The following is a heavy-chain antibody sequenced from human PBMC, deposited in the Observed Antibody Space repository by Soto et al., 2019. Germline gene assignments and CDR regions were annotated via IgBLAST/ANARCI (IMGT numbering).Heavy chain of an antibody. V-gene: IGHV4-39*01. CDR1: GGSIGSSSYY. J-gene: IGHJ3*01. Sequence: SEALSRTGTVSGGSIGSSSYYWGWIRQPPGKGLEWNGSIYYSGSTYYNPPLKSRATISVATSKNQFSLKLRSVTAADTAVYYCASLSAAFLERFTAADNAFDLWGQGTMVTVSS. CDR3: ASLSAAFLERFTAADNAFDL. D-gene: IGHD3-3*02. CDR2: IYYSGST.